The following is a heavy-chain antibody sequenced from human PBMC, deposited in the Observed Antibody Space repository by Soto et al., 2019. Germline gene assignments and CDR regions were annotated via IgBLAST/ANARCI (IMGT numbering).Heavy chain of an antibody. D-gene: IGHD1-20*01. CDR3: ARAGGITGPYYYYGMDV. V-gene: IGHV1-69*12. CDR1: GGTFSSYA. J-gene: IGHJ6*02. CDR2: IIPIFGTA. Sequence: QVQLVQSGAEVKKPGSSVKVSCKASGGTFSSYAISWVRQAPGQGLEWMGGIIPIFGTANYAQKFQGRVTITADEPTSTAYRELSSLRSEDTAVYYCARAGGITGPYYYYGMDVWGQGTTVTVSS.